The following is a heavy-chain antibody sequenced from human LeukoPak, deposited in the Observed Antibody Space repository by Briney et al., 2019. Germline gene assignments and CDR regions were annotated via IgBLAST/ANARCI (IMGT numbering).Heavy chain of an antibody. V-gene: IGHV3-15*01. D-gene: IGHD2-15*01. J-gene: IGHJ4*02. Sequence: GGSLRLSCAASGFTFSNAWMTWVRQAPGKGLEWVGRIKSKTDGGTTDYAAPVKGRFTISRDDSKNALYLQMNSLKIEDTAVYYCTTSLTSGAYIDYWGQGTLVTVSS. CDR1: GFTFSNAW. CDR2: IKSKTDGGTT. CDR3: TTSLTSGAYIDY.